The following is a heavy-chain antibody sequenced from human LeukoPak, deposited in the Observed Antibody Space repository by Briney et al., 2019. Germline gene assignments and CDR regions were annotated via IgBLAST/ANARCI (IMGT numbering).Heavy chain of an antibody. J-gene: IGHJ3*02. D-gene: IGHD2-15*01. CDR3: AKETVVVVAATPDAFDI. V-gene: IGHV3-30*18. CDR1: GFTFSSYG. CDR2: ISYDGSNK. Sequence: GGSLRLSCAASGFTFSSYGMHRVRQAPGKGLEWVAVISYDGSNKYYADSVKGRFTISRDNSKNTLYLQMNSLRAEDTAVYYCAKETVVVVAATPDAFDIWGQGTMVTVSS.